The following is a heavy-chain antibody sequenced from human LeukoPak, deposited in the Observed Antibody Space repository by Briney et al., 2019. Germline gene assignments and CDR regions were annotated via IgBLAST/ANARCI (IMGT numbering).Heavy chain of an antibody. CDR2: ISYDGSNK. V-gene: IGHV3-30-3*01. CDR1: GFTFSSYA. D-gene: IGHD6-13*01. Sequence: GGSLRLSCAASGFTFSSYAMHWVRQAPGKGLEWVAVISYDGSNKYYADSVKGRFTISRDNSKNTLYLQMNSLRAEDTAVYYCARSGPDSSSLLNLDYWGQGTLVTVSS. CDR3: ARSGPDSSSLLNLDY. J-gene: IGHJ4*02.